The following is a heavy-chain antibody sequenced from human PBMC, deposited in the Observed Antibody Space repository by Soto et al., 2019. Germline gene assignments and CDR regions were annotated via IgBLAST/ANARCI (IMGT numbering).Heavy chain of an antibody. V-gene: IGHV3-23*01. CDR1: GFTFSNFA. Sequence: GGSLRLSCAASGFTFSNFAMSWVRQAPGKGLEWVSGIIGSGGTTYYADSVKGRFTISRDKSKSTLYLQMNSLRAEDTAVYYCARSRGSNPESWGQGTQVPVSS. J-gene: IGHJ4*02. CDR3: ARSRGSNPES. CDR2: IIGSGGTT.